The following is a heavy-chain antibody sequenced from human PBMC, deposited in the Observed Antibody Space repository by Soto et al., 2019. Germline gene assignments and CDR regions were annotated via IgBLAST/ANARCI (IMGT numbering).Heavy chain of an antibody. CDR2: TSGSDGST. CDR3: AKDGVAHIPLYTSGSSYDH. D-gene: IGHD3-22*01. CDR1: GFIFSSYA. J-gene: IGHJ4*02. V-gene: IGHV3-23*01. Sequence: AGGSLRLSCAASGFIFSSYAMSWVRQAPGKGLEWVSATSGSDGSTYYADSVKGRFTISRDNSRNTLYLQMNSLRAEDTAVYYCAKDGVAHIPLYTSGSSYDHWGQGTLVTVSS.